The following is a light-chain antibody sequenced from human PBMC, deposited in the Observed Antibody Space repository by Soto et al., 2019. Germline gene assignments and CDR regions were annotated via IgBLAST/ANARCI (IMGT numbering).Light chain of an antibody. Sequence: QSVLRQPPSVSGAPGQRVTSCCTGSSANIGAGYDVHWYQQLPGTAPKLLIYGNSNRPSGVPDRFSGSKSGTSASLAITGLQAEDEADYYCQSYDSSLSGSRVFGTGTQLTVL. CDR1: SANIGAGYD. CDR3: QSYDSSLSGSRV. J-gene: IGLJ1*01. CDR2: GNS. V-gene: IGLV1-40*01.